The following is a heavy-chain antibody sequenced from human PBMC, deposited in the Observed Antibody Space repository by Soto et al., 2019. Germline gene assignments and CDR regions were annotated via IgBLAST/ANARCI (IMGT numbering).Heavy chain of an antibody. Sequence: QLQLQESGSGLVKPSETLSLSCTVSGGSISSKSFYWGWIRQPPGKGLEWIGSIDYSGNTYYNASLKSRVTISVDTSKNQLSLRLTSVTAADTGVYYCARRNRMAPAGKFYYYGMDVWGQGTTVIVSS. J-gene: IGHJ6*02. V-gene: IGHV4-39*01. CDR2: IDYSGNT. D-gene: IGHD6-13*01. CDR1: GGSISSKSFY. CDR3: ARRNRMAPAGKFYYYGMDV.